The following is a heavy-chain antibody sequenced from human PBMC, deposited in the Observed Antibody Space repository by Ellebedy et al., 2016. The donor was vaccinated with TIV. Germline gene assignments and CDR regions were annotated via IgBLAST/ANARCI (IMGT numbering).Heavy chain of an antibody. D-gene: IGHD1-26*01. CDR1: GYNFASYW. Sequence: GESLKISCKGSGYNFASYWIGWVRQLPGHGLEWVGFIYPAASETRYSPSFQGQVTISADRSISTAYLQWSSLKASDTAMYYCATGEGAGAGFRQHWGQGTLVTVSS. V-gene: IGHV5-51*01. CDR3: ATGEGAGAGFRQH. J-gene: IGHJ1*01. CDR2: IYPAASET.